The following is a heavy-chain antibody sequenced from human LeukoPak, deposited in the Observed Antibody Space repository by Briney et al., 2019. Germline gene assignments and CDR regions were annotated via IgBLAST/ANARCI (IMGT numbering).Heavy chain of an antibody. V-gene: IGHV3-30*04. Sequence: GGSLRLSCAASGFTFSSYAMHWVRQAPGKGVEWVAVISYDGSNKYYADSVKGRFTISRDNSKNTLYLQMNSLRAEDTAVYYCARVDTAYAAVLFYFDYWGQGTLVTVSS. J-gene: IGHJ4*02. D-gene: IGHD5-18*01. CDR2: ISYDGSNK. CDR1: GFTFSSYA. CDR3: ARVDTAYAAVLFYFDY.